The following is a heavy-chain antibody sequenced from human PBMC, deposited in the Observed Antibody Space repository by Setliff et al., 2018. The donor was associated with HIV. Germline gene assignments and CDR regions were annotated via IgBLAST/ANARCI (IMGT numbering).Heavy chain of an antibody. D-gene: IGHD3-3*01. CDR2: IYYSGST. CDR1: GGSISSGGYY. Sequence: SETLSLTCTVSGGSISSGGYYWSWIRQLPGKGLEWIGYIYYSGSTYYNPSLKSRVTISLDTSENQFSLSLSSVTAADTAIYYCARHVSVGPTYYYDSWGQGTLVTVSS. V-gene: IGHV4-31*03. CDR3: ARHVSVGPTYYYDS. J-gene: IGHJ4*02.